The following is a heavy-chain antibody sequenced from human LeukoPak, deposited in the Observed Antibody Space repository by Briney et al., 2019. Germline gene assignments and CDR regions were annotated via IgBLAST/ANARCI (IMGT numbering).Heavy chain of an antibody. D-gene: IGHD2-8*02. Sequence: PSETLSLTCTVSGGSISSYYWSWIRQPPGKGLEWLGYIYYSGSTNYNPSLKSRVTISVDTSKNQFSLKLSSVTAADTAVYYCARTGSGGLDYYMDVWGKGTTVTVSS. J-gene: IGHJ6*03. CDR2: IYYSGST. CDR1: GGSISSYY. CDR3: ARTGSGGLDYYMDV. V-gene: IGHV4-59*01.